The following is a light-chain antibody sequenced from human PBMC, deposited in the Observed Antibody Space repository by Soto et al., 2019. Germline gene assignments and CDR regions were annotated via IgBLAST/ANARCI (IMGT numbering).Light chain of an antibody. CDR2: GAS. CDR1: QSVSSSY. V-gene: IGKV3-20*01. CDR3: QQYGSSPIT. Sequence: EIVLTQSPGTLSLSPGARAPLSCRARQSVSSSYLAWYQQKPGQAPRLLIHGASSRATGIPDRISGSGSGTDFTLTISRLEPEDFAVYYCQQYGSSPITFGQGTRLEI. J-gene: IGKJ5*01.